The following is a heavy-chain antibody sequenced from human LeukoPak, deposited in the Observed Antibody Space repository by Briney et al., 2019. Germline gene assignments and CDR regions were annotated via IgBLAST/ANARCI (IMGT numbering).Heavy chain of an antibody. V-gene: IGHV4-30-4*01. CDR3: ARAVEITMIVVVSHFDY. CDR2: IYYSGST. Sequence: PSETLSLTCTVSGASISSGDYYWSWIPQPPGKGLEWIGYIYYSGSTYYNPSLKSRVTISVDTSKNQFSLKLSSVTAADTAVYYCARAVEITMIVVVSHFDYWGQGTLVTVSS. CDR1: GASISSGDYY. D-gene: IGHD3-22*01. J-gene: IGHJ4*02.